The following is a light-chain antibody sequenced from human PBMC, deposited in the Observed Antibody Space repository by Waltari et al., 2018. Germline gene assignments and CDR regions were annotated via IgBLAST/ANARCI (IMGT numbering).Light chain of an antibody. CDR1: SSDVGGHNF. V-gene: IGLV2-8*01. CDR3: SSYGNRNVV. Sequence: QSALTQPPSASGSPGQSVTISCTGTSSDVGGHNFVSWYQQYPGQAPKVIIYEATKRPSGVPDRFSGSKSGNTASLTVSGLQAEDEADYYCSSYGNRNVVFGGGTKVTVL. CDR2: EAT. J-gene: IGLJ2*01.